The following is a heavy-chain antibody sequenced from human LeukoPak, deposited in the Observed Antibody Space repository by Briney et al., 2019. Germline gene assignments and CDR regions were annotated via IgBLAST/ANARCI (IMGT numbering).Heavy chain of an antibody. CDR3: ATLTTYCGGDCHIPTDYMDV. CDR2: INPNTGGT. Sequence: ASVKVSCKASGYTFTGYYLHWVRQAPGQGFEWMGWINPNTGGTSYAQKFQGRITMARDTSISTAYMELSRLKSDDTAVYYCATLTTYCGGDCHIPTDYMDVWGKGTTVIVSS. J-gene: IGHJ6*03. CDR1: GYTFTGYY. V-gene: IGHV1-2*02. D-gene: IGHD2-21*01.